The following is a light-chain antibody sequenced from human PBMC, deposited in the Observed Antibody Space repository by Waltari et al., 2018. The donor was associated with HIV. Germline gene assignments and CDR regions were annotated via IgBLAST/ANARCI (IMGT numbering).Light chain of an antibody. Sequence: EIVLTQSPGTLSLSPGERATLSCRASQSVSSRSLAWYQQRPGQAPRLLISGASSRATGIPDRFSGRGSGTDFTLTISRLEPGDFAVYYCQQYGTSPRTFGQGTKVEIK. J-gene: IGKJ1*01. V-gene: IGKV3-20*01. CDR2: GAS. CDR1: QSVSSRS. CDR3: QQYGTSPRT.